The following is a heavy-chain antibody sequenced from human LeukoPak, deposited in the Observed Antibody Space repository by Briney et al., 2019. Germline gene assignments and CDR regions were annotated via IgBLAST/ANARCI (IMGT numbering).Heavy chain of an antibody. V-gene: IGHV3-23*01. Sequence: GGSLRLSCAASGFTFSSYAMSWVRQAPVKGLEWVSAISGSGGSTYYADSVKGRFTISRDNSKNTLYLQMNSLRAEDTTVYYCAKLQLREVDYWGQGTLVTVSS. CDR2: ISGSGGST. CDR3: AKLQLREVDY. D-gene: IGHD1-7*01. J-gene: IGHJ4*02. CDR1: GFTFSSYA.